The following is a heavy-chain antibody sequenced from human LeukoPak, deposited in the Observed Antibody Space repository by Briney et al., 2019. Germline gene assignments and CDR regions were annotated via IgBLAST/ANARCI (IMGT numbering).Heavy chain of an antibody. CDR2: IYYTGTT. Sequence: SETLSLTCTVSGGSISSYYWNWIRQPPGKGLEWIGFIYYTGTTSYNPSLKSRVTISLDTSMNQFSLKLSSVTAADTAVYYCAASYFDAFDIWGQGTVVTVSS. CDR3: AASYFDAFDI. J-gene: IGHJ3*02. CDR1: GGSISSYY. V-gene: IGHV4-59*08. D-gene: IGHD2/OR15-2a*01.